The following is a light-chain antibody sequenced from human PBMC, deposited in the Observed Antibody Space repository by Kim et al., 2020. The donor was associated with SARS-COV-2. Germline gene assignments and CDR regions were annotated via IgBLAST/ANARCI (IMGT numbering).Light chain of an antibody. CDR1: QSVSSSH. V-gene: IGKV3-20*01. Sequence: EIVLTQSPGTLSLSPGERATLSCRASQSVSSSHLACYQQKPGQAPRLLIYGASTRATGIPDRFSGSGSGTDFTLTISRLEPEDFAVFYCQKYGSTWTFGQGTKVDIK. CDR3: QKYGSTWT. J-gene: IGKJ1*01. CDR2: GAS.